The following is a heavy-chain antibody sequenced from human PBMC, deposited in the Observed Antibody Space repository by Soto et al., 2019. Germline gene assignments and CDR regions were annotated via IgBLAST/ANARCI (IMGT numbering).Heavy chain of an antibody. J-gene: IGHJ5*02. Sequence: PSETLSLTCTVSGGSITSHYWSWVRQPPGKGLEWIAYIYYSGSTSYNPSLSSRFSISVDTSKNQFSLKLRSVTAADTAVYYCARNSGPGYGNDGHNWFDPWGQETLVNVSS. D-gene: IGHD6-13*01. CDR2: IYYSGST. CDR1: GGSITSHY. V-gene: IGHV4-59*08. CDR3: ARNSGPGYGNDGHNWFDP.